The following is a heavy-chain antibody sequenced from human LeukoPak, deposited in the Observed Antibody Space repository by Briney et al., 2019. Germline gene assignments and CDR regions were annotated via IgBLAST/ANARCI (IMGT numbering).Heavy chain of an antibody. V-gene: IGHV4-34*01. CDR1: GGSFSGYY. Sequence: SETLSLTCAVYGGSFSGYYWSWIRQPPGKGLEWIGEINHSGSTNYNPSLKSRVTISVDTSKNQFSLKLSSVTAADTAVYYCARDLVVGATRGGYWGQGTLVTVSS. CDR3: ARDLVVGATRGGY. D-gene: IGHD1-26*01. CDR2: INHSGST. J-gene: IGHJ4*02.